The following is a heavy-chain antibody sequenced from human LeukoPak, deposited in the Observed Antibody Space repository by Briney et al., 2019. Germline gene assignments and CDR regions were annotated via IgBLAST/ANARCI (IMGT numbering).Heavy chain of an antibody. D-gene: IGHD2-21*02. CDR2: MNPNSGNT. J-gene: IGHJ4*02. V-gene: IGHV1-8*03. Sequence: ASVKVSCKASGYTFTSYDINWVRQATGQGLEWMGWMNPNSGNTGYAQKFQGRVTITRNTSISTAYMELSSLRSEDTAVYYCAREWYEYGGDSGGYWGQGTLVTVSS. CDR1: GYTFTSYD. CDR3: AREWYEYGGDSGGY.